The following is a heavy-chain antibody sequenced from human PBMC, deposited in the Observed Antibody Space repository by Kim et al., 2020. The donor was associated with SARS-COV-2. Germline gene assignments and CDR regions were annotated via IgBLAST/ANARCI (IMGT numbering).Heavy chain of an antibody. V-gene: IGHV3-48*04. Sequence: GGSLRLSCATSGFTISIYSMNWVCQSPGKGLEWVSHMSCSGTITKHADSLRGRFTISRDNAKNSLFLQMNGLRTEATAVYYCWRENKWAFDVGVQATMVT. CDR2: MSCSGTIT. CDR1: GFTISIYS. J-gene: IGHJ3*01. CDR3: WRENKWAFDV. D-gene: IGHD1-26*01.